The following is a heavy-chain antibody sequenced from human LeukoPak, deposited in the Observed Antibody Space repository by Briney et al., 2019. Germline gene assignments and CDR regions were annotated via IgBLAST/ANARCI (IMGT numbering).Heavy chain of an antibody. D-gene: IGHD6-13*01. CDR2: IYTSGST. V-gene: IGHV4-4*07. Sequence: SETLSLTCAVYGGSFSGHYWSWIRQPAGKGLEWIGRIYTSGSTNYNPSLKSRVTISVDTSKNQFSLKLSSVTAADTAVYYCARERGYSSSWYHYYYYYMDVWGKGTTVTISS. CDR1: GGSFSGHY. J-gene: IGHJ6*03. CDR3: ARERGYSSSWYHYYYYYMDV.